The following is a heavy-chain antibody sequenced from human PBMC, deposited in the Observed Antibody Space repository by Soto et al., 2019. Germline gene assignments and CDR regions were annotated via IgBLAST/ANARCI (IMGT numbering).Heavy chain of an antibody. V-gene: IGHV1-3*01. Sequence: ASVKVSCKASGYTFTSYAMHWVRQAPGQRLEWMGWINAGNGNTKYSQKFQGRVTITRDTSASTAYMELSSLGSEDTAVYYCASFLSYDILTGYYDYWGQGTLVTVSS. J-gene: IGHJ4*02. D-gene: IGHD3-9*01. CDR2: INAGNGNT. CDR3: ASFLSYDILTGYYDY. CDR1: GYTFTSYA.